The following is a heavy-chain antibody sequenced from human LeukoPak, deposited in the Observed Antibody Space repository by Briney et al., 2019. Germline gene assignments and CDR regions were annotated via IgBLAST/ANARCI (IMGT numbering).Heavy chain of an antibody. V-gene: IGHV3-21*01. CDR2: ISSSSYI. J-gene: IGHJ4*02. D-gene: IGHD4-17*01. Sequence: PGGSLRLSCAASGFTFSSYSMNWVRQAPGRGLEWVSSISSSSYILYADSVKGRFTISRDNAKNSLFLQINSLRAEDTAVYYCARQDPYGDYSHWGQGTMVTVSS. CDR1: GFTFSSYS. CDR3: ARQDPYGDYSH.